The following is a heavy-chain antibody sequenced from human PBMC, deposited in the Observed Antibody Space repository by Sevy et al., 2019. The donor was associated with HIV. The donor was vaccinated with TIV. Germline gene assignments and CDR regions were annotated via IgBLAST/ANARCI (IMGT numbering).Heavy chain of an antibody. D-gene: IGHD5-12*01. CDR3: ARAVATVKGYYYYGMDV. J-gene: IGHJ6*02. CDR2: INPSGGST. CDR1: GYTFTSYY. V-gene: IGHV1-46*03. Sequence: ASVKVSCKASGYTFTSYYMHWVRQAPGQGLEWMGIINPSGGSTSYAQKFQGRVTMTRDTSTSTVYMELSSLRSEDTAVYYCARAVATVKGYYYYGMDVWGQGTTVTVSS.